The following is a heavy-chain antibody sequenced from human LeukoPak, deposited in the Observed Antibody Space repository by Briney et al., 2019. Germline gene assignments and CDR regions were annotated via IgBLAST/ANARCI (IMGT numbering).Heavy chain of an antibody. CDR2: ISGNGGRT. D-gene: IGHD4-17*01. CDR1: GFTFSNYA. CDR3: GRDPNGDYIGAFDF. Sequence: PGGSLRLSCAASGFTFSNYAFVWVRQAPGKGLEWVSGISGNGGRTIHADSVKGRFTISRDNSRNTLYLQMNSLRADDTAIYYCGRDPNGDYIGAFDFWGQGTMVSVSS. V-gene: IGHV3-23*01. J-gene: IGHJ3*01.